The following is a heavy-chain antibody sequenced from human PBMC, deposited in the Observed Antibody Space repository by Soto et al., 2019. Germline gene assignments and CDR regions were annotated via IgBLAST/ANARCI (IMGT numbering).Heavy chain of an antibody. CDR3: ARCPQLEPRCDY. J-gene: IGHJ4*02. CDR2: IYYSGST. Sequence: QVQLQESGPGLVKPSQTLSLTCTVSGGSISSGCYYWSWIRQHPGQVLEWIGYIYYSGSTYSNPSAKSRVTISVDTSKNQCSLKLSSVTAADTAVYYCARCPQLEPRCDYWGQGTLVTVSS. V-gene: IGHV4-31*03. CDR1: GGSISSGCYY. D-gene: IGHD1-1*01.